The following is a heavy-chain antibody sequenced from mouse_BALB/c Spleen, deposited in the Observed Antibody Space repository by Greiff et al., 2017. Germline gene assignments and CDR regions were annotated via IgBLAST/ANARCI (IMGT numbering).Heavy chain of an antibody. J-gene: IGHJ2*01. CDR2: IDPANGNT. Sequence: EVQLQQSGAELVKPGASVKLSCTASGFNIKDTYMHWVKQRPEQGLEWIGRIDPANGNTKYDPKFQGKATITADTSSNTAYLQLSSLTSEDTAVYYCGEEGDDGYFDYWGQGTTLTVSS. V-gene: IGHV14-3*02. D-gene: IGHD2-3*01. CDR1: GFNIKDTY. CDR3: GEEGDDGYFDY.